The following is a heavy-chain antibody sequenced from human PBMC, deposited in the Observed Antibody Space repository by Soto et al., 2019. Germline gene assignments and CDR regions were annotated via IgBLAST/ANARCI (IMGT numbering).Heavy chain of an antibody. D-gene: IGHD2-15*01. CDR2: IYYSGNT. CDR3: ARDAGYCNSVSCYPYNMDV. V-gene: IGHV4-30-4*01. Sequence: PSETLSLTCTVSGESISSGDHYWSWVRQSPGEGLEWIGFIYYSGNTYYNPSLKSRVSMSVDTSNNQFSLKLNSVTAADTAVYYCARDAGYCNSVSCYPYNMDVWRQGTTVTFSS. J-gene: IGHJ6*02. CDR1: GESISSGDHY.